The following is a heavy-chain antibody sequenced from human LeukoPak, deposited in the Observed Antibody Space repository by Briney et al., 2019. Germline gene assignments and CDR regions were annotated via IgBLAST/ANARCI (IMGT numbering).Heavy chain of an antibody. CDR2: IYGADTI. Sequence: GGSLRLSCAASGFTISSSYVSWVRQVPGKGLEWVSCIYGADTIYYADFVKDRFTISRDSNRNILYLQMNILGADDTAVYYCARGARGDYFDYWGQGSLVTVSS. CDR1: GFTISSSY. D-gene: IGHD4/OR15-4a*01. J-gene: IGHJ4*02. CDR3: ARGARGDYFDY. V-gene: IGHV3-66*01.